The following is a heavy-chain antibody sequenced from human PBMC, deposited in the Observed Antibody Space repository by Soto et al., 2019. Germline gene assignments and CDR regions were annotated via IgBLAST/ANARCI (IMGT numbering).Heavy chain of an antibody. Sequence: GGSLRLSCAASGFTFSSYGMHWVRQAPGKGLEWVAVIWYDGSNKYYADSVKGRFTISRDNSKNTLYLQMNSLRAEDTAVYYCARDLYSSGWNDYWGQGTLVTVSS. CDR3: ARDLYSSGWNDY. CDR2: IWYDGSNK. J-gene: IGHJ4*02. V-gene: IGHV3-33*01. D-gene: IGHD6-19*01. CDR1: GFTFSSYG.